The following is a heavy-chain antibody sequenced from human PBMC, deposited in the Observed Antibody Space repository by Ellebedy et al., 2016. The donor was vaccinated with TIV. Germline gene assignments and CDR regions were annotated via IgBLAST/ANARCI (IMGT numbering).Heavy chain of an antibody. V-gene: IGHV4-39*01. Sequence: SETLSLTXNVSGGSLSFSTYHWGWIRPPPGKGLEWIGSMYYSGPNSYNPSLKSRVTISVDTSKNQLSLKLSSVTAADTAVYFCVRRLGARPPGDWGQGTLVSVSS. CDR3: VRRLGARPPGD. J-gene: IGHJ4*02. CDR2: MYYSGPN. CDR1: GGSLSFSTYH. D-gene: IGHD1-26*01.